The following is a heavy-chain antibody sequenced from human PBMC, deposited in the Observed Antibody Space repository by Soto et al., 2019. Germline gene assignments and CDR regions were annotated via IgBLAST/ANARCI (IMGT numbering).Heavy chain of an antibody. CDR2: IYYTGST. CDR3: SRHHRYCTGGSCYAIDS. Sequence: SETLSLTCTVSGGSISSYYWTWIRQPPGKEPEWIAYIYYTGSTSYNPSLKSRVNISLDTSKNQFSLNLSSVTAADTAVYYCSRHHRYCTGGSCYAIDSWGQGTLVTVSS. D-gene: IGHD2-15*01. V-gene: IGHV4-59*08. CDR1: GGSISSYY. J-gene: IGHJ4*02.